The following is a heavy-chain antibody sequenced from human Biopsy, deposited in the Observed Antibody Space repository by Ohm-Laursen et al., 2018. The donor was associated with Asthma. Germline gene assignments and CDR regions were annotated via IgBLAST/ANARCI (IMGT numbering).Heavy chain of an antibody. Sequence: SSVKVSCKASGDSFSNYAISWVRQAPGQGLEWMGGLIPVLGTPDHAQMFEGRVTITADESTSTAYMELSSLSSEDTAVYFCARGYSGSDRIVYYYSGLEVWGQGTTVTVSS. CDR2: LIPVLGTP. V-gene: IGHV1-69*01. CDR3: ARGYSGSDRIVYYYSGLEV. D-gene: IGHD5-12*01. J-gene: IGHJ6*02. CDR1: GDSFSNYA.